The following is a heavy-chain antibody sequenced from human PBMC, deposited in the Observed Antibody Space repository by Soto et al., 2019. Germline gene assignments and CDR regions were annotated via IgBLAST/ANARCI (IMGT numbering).Heavy chain of an antibody. Sequence: GGSLRLSCAASGVTFDDYARHWVRQAQGKGLEWVSGISWNSGSIGYADSVKGRFTISRDNAKNSLYLQMNSLRAEDTALYYCAKDLRRPYGLELDIWGQGTMVTVSS. CDR2: ISWNSGSI. J-gene: IGHJ3*02. CDR3: AKDLRRPYGLELDI. CDR1: GVTFDDYA. V-gene: IGHV3-9*01. D-gene: IGHD1-1*01.